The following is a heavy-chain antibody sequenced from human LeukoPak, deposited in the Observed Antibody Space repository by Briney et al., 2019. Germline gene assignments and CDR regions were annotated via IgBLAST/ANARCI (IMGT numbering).Heavy chain of an antibody. CDR1: GFTLSSSA. CDR2: IRSKANNYAT. V-gene: IGHV3-73*01. D-gene: IGHD3-22*01. J-gene: IGHJ4*02. Sequence: PGGSLRLSCATSGFTLSSSAMHWVRQASGKGLEWVCRIRSKANNYATAYAASVKGRFTISRDESKNTAYLQMNSLITEDTAVYYCTRRCSDDSSGYFSYWGLGTLVTVSS. CDR3: TRRCSDDSSGYFSY.